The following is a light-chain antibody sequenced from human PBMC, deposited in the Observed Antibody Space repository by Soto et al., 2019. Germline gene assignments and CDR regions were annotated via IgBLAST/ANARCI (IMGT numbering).Light chain of an antibody. CDR2: DAS. CDR3: LQYGNSPET. V-gene: IGKV3-11*01. J-gene: IGKJ1*01. Sequence: EIVLTQSPATLSLSPGERATLSCRASQSVSSYLAWYQQKPGQAPRLLIYDASNRATGIPARFSGSGSGTDFTLTISRLEPEDLAVYYCLQYGNSPETFGQGTK. CDR1: QSVSSY.